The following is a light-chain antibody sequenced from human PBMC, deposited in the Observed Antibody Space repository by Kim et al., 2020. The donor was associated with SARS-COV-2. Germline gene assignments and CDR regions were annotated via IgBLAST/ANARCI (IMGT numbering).Light chain of an antibody. CDR3: NSRDNSGDHQV. V-gene: IGLV3-19*01. Sequence: SSELTQDPAVSVALGQTVRITCQGDSLRRFSATWYQQKPGQAPVVVIYARNNRPSGVPDRFSGSSSGNTASLTITGTQAEDGADYYCNSRDNSGDHQVFGTGTKVTVL. J-gene: IGLJ1*01. CDR1: SLRRFS. CDR2: ARN.